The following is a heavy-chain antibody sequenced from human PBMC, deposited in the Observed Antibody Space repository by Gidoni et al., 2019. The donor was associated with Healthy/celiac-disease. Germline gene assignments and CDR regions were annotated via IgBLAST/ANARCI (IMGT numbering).Heavy chain of an antibody. V-gene: IGHV1-46*01. J-gene: IGHJ6*02. D-gene: IGHD1-26*01. CDR3: ASTTALYYYYYGMDV. CDR2: INPSGGST. CDR1: GYTFPSYY. Sequence: QVQLVQSGAAVKTPGASVKVSCKASGYTFPSYYIHWVRQAPGQGLEWMGIINPSGGSTTYAQKFQGRVTMTRDTSTSTVYMQLSSLRSEDTAVYYCASTTALYYYYYGMDVWGQGTTVTVSS.